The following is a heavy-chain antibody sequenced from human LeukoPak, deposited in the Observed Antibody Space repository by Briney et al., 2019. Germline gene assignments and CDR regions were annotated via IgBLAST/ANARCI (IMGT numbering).Heavy chain of an antibody. Sequence: PGGSVRLSCAASEFTVSVNYMSWVRQAPGKGLEWVSFIYSGGSTYYADSVKGRFTISRDNSKNTLYLQMNSLRAEDTALYYCAKAGRAGGSITLIRGVRSDYYYMDVWGKGTTVTISS. V-gene: IGHV3-53*01. CDR3: AKAGRAGGSITLIRGVRSDYYYMDV. J-gene: IGHJ6*03. CDR2: IYSGGST. D-gene: IGHD3-10*01. CDR1: EFTVSVNY.